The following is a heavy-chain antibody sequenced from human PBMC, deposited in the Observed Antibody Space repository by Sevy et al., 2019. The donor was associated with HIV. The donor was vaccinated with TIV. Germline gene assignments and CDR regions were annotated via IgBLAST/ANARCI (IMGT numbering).Heavy chain of an antibody. V-gene: IGHV3-33*01. CDR2: IWYDGSNK. CDR1: GLTFSSYG. J-gene: IGHJ6*02. CDR3: ARGDCSGGSCYLEGYYYGMDV. Sequence: GGSLRLSCAASGLTFSSYGMHWIRQAPGKGLEWVAVIWYDGSNKYYADSVKGRFTISRDNSKNTLYLQMNSLRAEDTAVYYCARGDCSGGSCYLEGYYYGMDVWGQGTTVTVSS. D-gene: IGHD2-15*01.